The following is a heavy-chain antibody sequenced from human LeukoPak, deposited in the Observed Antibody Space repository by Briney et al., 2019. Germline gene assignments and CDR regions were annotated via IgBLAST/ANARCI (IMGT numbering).Heavy chain of an antibody. CDR3: AKGVGYGDYEYFDY. CDR2: ISWDGGST. D-gene: IGHD4-17*01. CDR1: GFTFDDYA. Sequence: PGGSLRLSCAASGFTFDDYAMHWVRQAPGKGLEWVSLISWDGGSTYYADSVKGRFTISRDNSRNSLYLQMNSLRAEDAALYYCAKGVGYGDYEYFDYWGQGTLVTVSS. V-gene: IGHV3-43D*03. J-gene: IGHJ4*02.